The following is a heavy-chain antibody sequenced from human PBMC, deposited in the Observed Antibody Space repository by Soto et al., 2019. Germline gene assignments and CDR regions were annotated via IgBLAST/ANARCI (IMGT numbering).Heavy chain of an antibody. CDR3: ARELGISRSRNWFDP. Sequence: QSQTLSLTCAVYGGSFSGYYWSWIRQPPGKGLEWIGEINHSGSTNYNPSLKSRVTISVDTSKNQFSLKLSSVTAADTAVYYCARELGISRSRNWFDPWGQGTLVTVSS. J-gene: IGHJ5*02. D-gene: IGHD7-27*01. V-gene: IGHV4-34*01. CDR1: GGSFSGYY. CDR2: INHSGST.